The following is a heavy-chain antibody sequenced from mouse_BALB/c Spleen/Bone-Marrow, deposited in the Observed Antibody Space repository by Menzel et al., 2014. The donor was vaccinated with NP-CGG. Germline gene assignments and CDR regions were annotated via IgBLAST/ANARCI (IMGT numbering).Heavy chain of an antibody. CDR2: ISYSGST. V-gene: IGHV3-2*02. Sequence: ESGPGLVKPSQSLSLTCTVTGYSITSDYAWHWIRQFPGNTLEWMGYISYSGSTSYHPSLKSRISITRDTSKNQFFLQLNSVTTEDTATYYCARSADWYFDVWGAGTTVTVSS. CDR3: ARSADWYFDV. CDR1: GYSITSDYA. J-gene: IGHJ1*01.